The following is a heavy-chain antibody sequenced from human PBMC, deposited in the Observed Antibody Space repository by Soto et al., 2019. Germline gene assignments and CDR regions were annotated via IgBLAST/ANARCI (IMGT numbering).Heavy chain of an antibody. CDR3: SKEINRVGRHAYSFPRRRSFD. CDR2: ISYDGSNK. D-gene: IGHD3-16*01. Sequence: GGSLRLSCAASGFTFSSYGMHWVRQAPGKGLEWVAVISYDGSNKYYADSVKGRFTISRDNSKNTLYLQMNSLRAEDTAVYYCSKEINRVGRHAYSFPRRRSFD. V-gene: IGHV3-30*18. J-gene: IGHJ5*02. CDR1: GFTFSSYG.